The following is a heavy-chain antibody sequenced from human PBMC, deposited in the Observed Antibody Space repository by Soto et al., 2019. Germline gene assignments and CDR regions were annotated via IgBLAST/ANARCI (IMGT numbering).Heavy chain of an antibody. CDR3: ARPTRYYYDSSGQSAWFDP. D-gene: IGHD3-22*01. CDR1: GGTFSSYA. V-gene: IGHV1-69*13. Sequence: SVKVSCKASGGTFSSYAISWVRQAPEQGLEWMGGIIPIFGTANYAQKFQGRVTITADESTSTAYMELSSLRSEDTAVYYCARPTRYYYDSSGQSAWFDPWGQGTLVTVSS. J-gene: IGHJ5*02. CDR2: IIPIFGTA.